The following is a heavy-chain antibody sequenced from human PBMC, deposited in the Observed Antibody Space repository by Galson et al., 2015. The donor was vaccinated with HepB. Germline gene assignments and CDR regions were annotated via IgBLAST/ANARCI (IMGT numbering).Heavy chain of an antibody. CDR3: ATLWIVAGNIY. J-gene: IGHJ4*02. Sequence: SLRLSCAASGFTFSSYWMHWVRQAPGKGLVWVSRINSDGSSTSYADSVKGRFTISRDNAKNTLYLQMNSLRAEDTAVYYCATLWIVAGNIYWGQGTLVTVSS. V-gene: IGHV3-74*01. D-gene: IGHD6-19*01. CDR1: GFTFSSYW. CDR2: INSDGSST.